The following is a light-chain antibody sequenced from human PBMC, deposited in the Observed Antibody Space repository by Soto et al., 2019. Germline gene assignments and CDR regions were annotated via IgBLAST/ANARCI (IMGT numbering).Light chain of an antibody. CDR3: QQSNNWPPYT. CDR2: GAS. CDR1: QTVNSN. V-gene: IGKV3-15*01. J-gene: IGKJ2*01. Sequence: EVVLTQSPGTLSLSPGERATLYCRSSQTVNSNFLAWYQQKSGQAPRLLIYGASTRATGIPARFSGSGSGTEFTLTISSLQSEDFAVYYCQQSNNWPPYTFGQGTKLEIK.